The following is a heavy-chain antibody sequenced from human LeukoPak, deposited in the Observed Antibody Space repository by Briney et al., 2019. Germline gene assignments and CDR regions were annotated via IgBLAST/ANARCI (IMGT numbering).Heavy chain of an antibody. CDR3: ARGLGSSADYHNY. Sequence: ASVKVSCKASGYTFTNFDINWVRQAPGQGPEWMGWMNPNSGNTGYAQKFQGRVTMTRNTPITTAYMELSGLRSEDTAVYYCARGLGSSADYHNYWGQGTLVTVSP. V-gene: IGHV1-8*01. CDR2: MNPNSGNT. J-gene: IGHJ4*02. CDR1: GYTFTNFD. D-gene: IGHD3-16*01.